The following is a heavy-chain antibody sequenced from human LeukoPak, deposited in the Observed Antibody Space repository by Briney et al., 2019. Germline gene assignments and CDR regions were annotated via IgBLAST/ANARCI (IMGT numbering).Heavy chain of an antibody. D-gene: IGHD1-20*01. CDR3: ARSNNWNDGYDY. J-gene: IGHJ4*02. V-gene: IGHV4-34*01. Sequence: SETLSLTCAVYGGSFSGYYWSWIRQPPGKGLEWIGEINHSGSTNYNPSLKSRVTISVDTSKNQFSLKLSSVTAADTAVYYCARSNNWNDGYDYWGQGTLVTVSS. CDR2: INHSGST. CDR1: GGSFSGYY.